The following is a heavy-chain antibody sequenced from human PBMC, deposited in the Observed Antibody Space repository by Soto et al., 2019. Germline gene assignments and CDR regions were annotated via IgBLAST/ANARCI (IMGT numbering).Heavy chain of an antibody. Sequence: SETLSLTCDVSGASISSSHWWCWLRQPPGKGLEWIGEVYHSGSANYNPSLKSRVTMSVDKSKNQFSLRLSSVTAADTALYYCARIAVVPAALDPWGQGTLVTVSS. CDR3: ARIAVVPAALDP. V-gene: IGHV4-4*02. CDR2: VYHSGSA. D-gene: IGHD2-2*01. J-gene: IGHJ5*02. CDR1: GASISSSHW.